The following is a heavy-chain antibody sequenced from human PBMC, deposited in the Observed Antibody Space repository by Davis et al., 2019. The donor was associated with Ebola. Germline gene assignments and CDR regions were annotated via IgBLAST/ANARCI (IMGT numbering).Heavy chain of an antibody. CDR3: ARPSIGYEASFDY. D-gene: IGHD3-22*01. J-gene: IGHJ4*02. CDR2: IFPGDSDI. CDR1: GYSFTNYW. V-gene: IGHV5-51*01. Sequence: KVSCKGSGYSFTNYWIAWVRQMPGEGLEWMGIIFPGDSDIRYSPSFQGQVTISADKSINSAYLQWNSLRASDTAIYYCARPSIGYEASFDYWGQGTLVTVSS.